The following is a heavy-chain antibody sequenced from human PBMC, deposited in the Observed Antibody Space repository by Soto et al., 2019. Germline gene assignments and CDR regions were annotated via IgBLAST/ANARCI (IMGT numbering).Heavy chain of an antibody. V-gene: IGHV3-53*01. CDR2: ICSGGST. CDR3: ARSGSGGSSGWYDYYYYGMDV. D-gene: IGHD6-19*01. CDR1: GFTVSSNY. Sequence: GGSLRLSCAASGFTVSSNYMSWVRQAPGKGLEWVSVICSGGSTYYADSVKGRFTISRDNSKNTLYLQMNSLRAEDTVVYYCARSGSGGSSGWYDYYYYGMDVWGQGTTVTVSS. J-gene: IGHJ6*02.